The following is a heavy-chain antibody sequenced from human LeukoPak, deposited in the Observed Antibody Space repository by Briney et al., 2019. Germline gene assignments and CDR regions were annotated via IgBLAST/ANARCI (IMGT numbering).Heavy chain of an antibody. CDR1: GYTFTSYD. CDR2: IIPVFGTA. V-gene: IGHV1-69*13. J-gene: IGHJ4*02. D-gene: IGHD3-3*01. CDR3: ARGFGVVTPDRLYYFDY. Sequence: ASVKVSCKASGYTFTSYDINWVRQAPGQGLEWMGGIIPVFGTANYAQKFQGRVTITADESTSTAYMELSSLRSEDTAVYYCARGFGVVTPDRLYYFDYWGQGNLVTVSS.